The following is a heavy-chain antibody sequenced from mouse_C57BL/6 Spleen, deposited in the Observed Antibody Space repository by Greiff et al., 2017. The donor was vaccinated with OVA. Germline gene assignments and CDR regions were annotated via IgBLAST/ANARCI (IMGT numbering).Heavy chain of an antibody. CDR3: ARGDGSSSYAMDY. V-gene: IGHV1-82*01. CDR2: IYPGDGDT. CDR1: GYAFSSSW. D-gene: IGHD1-1*01. J-gene: IGHJ4*01. Sequence: VKLVESGPELVKPGASVKISCKASGYAFSSSWMNWVKQRPGKGLEWIGRIYPGDGDTNYNGKFKGKATLTADKSSSTAYMQLSSLTSEDSAVYFCARGDGSSSYAMDYWGQGTSVTVSS.